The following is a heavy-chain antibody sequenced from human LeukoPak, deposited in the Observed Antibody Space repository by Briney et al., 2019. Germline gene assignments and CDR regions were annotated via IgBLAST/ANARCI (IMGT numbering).Heavy chain of an antibody. CDR1: GASVTSGSYH. CDR2: VFPSGNT. V-gene: IGHV4-61*01. Sequence: SETLSLTCSLSGASVTSGSYHGSWIRQPPGKGLEWIGFVFPSGNTKYNPSLKSRVTMSRDTSKNQFSMKQSSVTAADRAAYYFCSHCSVVNWGIDYWGQGTLVAVSS. CDR3: CSHCSVVNWGIDY. D-gene: IGHD2-15*01. J-gene: IGHJ4*02.